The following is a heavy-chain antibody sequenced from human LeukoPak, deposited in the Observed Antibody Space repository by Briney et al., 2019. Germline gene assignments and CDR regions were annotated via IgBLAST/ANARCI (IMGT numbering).Heavy chain of an antibody. V-gene: IGHV3-33*01. D-gene: IGHD2-21*01. CDR3: VRDLRIEDV. Sequence: PGGSLRLSCAASGFTFSSYGMHWVRQAPGKGPEWVAVIWYDGSNKYYADSVKGRFTTSRDNAKNTVYLQLNSLRAEDTAMYYCVRDLRIEDVWGLGTTVTVSS. J-gene: IGHJ6*02. CDR1: GFTFSSYG. CDR2: IWYDGSNK.